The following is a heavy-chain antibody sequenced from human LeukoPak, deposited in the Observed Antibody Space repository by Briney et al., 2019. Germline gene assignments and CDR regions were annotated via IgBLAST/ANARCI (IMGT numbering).Heavy chain of an antibody. V-gene: IGHV3-33*01. CDR1: GFTFSSYG. CDR3: ARVKRDCSGGSCYSYGY. Sequence: TGGSLRLSCAASGFTFSSYGMHWVRQAPGKGLEWVAVIWYDGSNKYYADSVKGRFTISRDNSKNTLYLQMNSLRAEDTAVYYCARVKRDCSGGSCYSYGYWGQGTLVTVSS. J-gene: IGHJ4*02. CDR2: IWYDGSNK. D-gene: IGHD2-15*01.